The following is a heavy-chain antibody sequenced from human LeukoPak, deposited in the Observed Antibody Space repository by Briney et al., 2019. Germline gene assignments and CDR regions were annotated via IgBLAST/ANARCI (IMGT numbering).Heavy chain of an antibody. V-gene: IGHV1-3*01. J-gene: IGHJ4*02. CDR1: GYTFTSYA. Sequence: ASVTVSCKASGYTFTSYAMHWVRQAPGQRLEWMGWINAGNGNTKYSQKFQGRVTITRDTSASTAYMELSSLRSEDTAVYYCARAVFSGSSDFDYWGQGTLVTVSS. D-gene: IGHD1-26*01. CDR2: INAGNGNT. CDR3: ARAVFSGSSDFDY.